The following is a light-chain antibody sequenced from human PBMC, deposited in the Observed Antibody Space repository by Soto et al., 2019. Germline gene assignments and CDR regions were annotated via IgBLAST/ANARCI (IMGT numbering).Light chain of an antibody. J-gene: IGKJ2*01. CDR3: QQYDNWPPYT. CDR1: QTIDSW. V-gene: IGKV1-5*03. CDR2: KAS. Sequence: DIQMTQSPSTLSASVGDRVTITCRASQTIDSWLAWYQQRPGKPPNLLIYKASTLASGVPSRFSGSGSGTEFTLTISSLQSEDVAVYYCQQYDNWPPYTFGQGTKVDIK.